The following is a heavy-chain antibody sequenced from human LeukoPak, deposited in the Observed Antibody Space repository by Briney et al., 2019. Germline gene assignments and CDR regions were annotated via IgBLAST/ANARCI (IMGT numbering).Heavy chain of an antibody. CDR1: GFTFSSYW. V-gene: IGHV3-7*01. CDR3: ARDLTRPYDYVWGSYRHDDAFDI. Sequence: GGSLRLSCAASGFTFSSYWMSWVRQAPGKGLEWVANIKRDGSEKYYVDSVKGRFTISRDNAKNSLYLQMNSLRAEDTAVYYCARDLTRPYDYVWGSYRHDDAFDIWGQGTMVTVSS. D-gene: IGHD3-16*02. CDR2: IKRDGSEK. J-gene: IGHJ3*02.